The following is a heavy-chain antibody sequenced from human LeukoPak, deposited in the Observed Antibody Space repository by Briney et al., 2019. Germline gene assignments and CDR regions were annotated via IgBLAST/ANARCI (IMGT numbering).Heavy chain of an antibody. D-gene: IGHD6-19*01. J-gene: IGHJ4*02. CDR2: IYYSGST. V-gene: IGHV4-59*08. CDR1: GGSISSYY. CDR3: ARLRGSGWDFDY. Sequence: PSETLSLTCTVSGGSISSYYWSWIRQPPGKGLEWIGYIYYSGSTNYNPSLKSRVTISVDTSKNQFSLKLSSVTAADTAVYYCARLRGSGWDFDYWGQGTLVTVSS.